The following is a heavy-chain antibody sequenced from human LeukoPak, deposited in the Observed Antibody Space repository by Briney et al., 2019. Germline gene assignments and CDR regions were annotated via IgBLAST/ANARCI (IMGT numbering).Heavy chain of an antibody. Sequence: ASVKVSCKASGYTFTAYYMHWVRQAPGQGLEWVGWINSGSGDTNYAQRFQGRVTVTRDTSISTTYMEVYNLKSDVTAVYYCVREARAAADYWGQGTLVTVSS. D-gene: IGHD2-15*01. CDR2: INSGSGDT. J-gene: IGHJ4*02. V-gene: IGHV1-2*02. CDR1: GYTFTAYY. CDR3: VREARAAADY.